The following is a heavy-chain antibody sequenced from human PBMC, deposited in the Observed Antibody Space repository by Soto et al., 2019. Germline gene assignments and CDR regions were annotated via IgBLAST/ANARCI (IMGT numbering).Heavy chain of an antibody. CDR2: IYYSGST. D-gene: IGHD5-12*01. V-gene: IGHV4-30-4*01. Sequence: PSETPSLTCTVSGGSISSGDYYWGWIRQPPGKGLEGIGYIYYSGSTYYNPSLKSRVTISVDTSKNQFSLKLSSVTAADTAVYYCAAGGGLPRYYWGQGTLVTVSS. CDR3: AAGGGLPRYY. CDR1: GGSISSGDYY. J-gene: IGHJ4*02.